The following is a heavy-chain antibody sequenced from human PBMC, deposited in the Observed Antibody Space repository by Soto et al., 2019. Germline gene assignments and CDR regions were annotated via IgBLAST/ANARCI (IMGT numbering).Heavy chain of an antibody. CDR2: LYNAGST. CDR3: ARDLWGYCGTDCYPLDV. CDR1: GGSISRYY. J-gene: IGHJ6*02. V-gene: IGHV4-59*01. D-gene: IGHD2-21*02. Sequence: QVRLQESGPGLVKPSETLSLTCTVSGGSISRYYWSWIRQPPGMGLEWIGYLYNAGSTIYNPSLKSRVTISVDMSQNQFSLNLNYVTAADTAVYYCARDLWGYCGTDCYPLDVWGQGTTVTVSS.